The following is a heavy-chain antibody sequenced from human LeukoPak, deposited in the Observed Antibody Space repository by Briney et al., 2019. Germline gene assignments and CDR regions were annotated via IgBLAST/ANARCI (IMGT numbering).Heavy chain of an antibody. CDR1: GFTFSSYG. Sequence: GRSLTLSCAVAGFTFSSYGMHWVSQAPGKGLEWEAVISYDGSNKYYADSVKGRFTISRDNSKNTLYLQMNSLRAEDTAVYYCARVTAPLYGDYPSWGQGTLVTVSS. CDR3: ARVTAPLYGDYPS. CDR2: ISYDGSNK. J-gene: IGHJ5*02. D-gene: IGHD4-17*01. V-gene: IGHV3-30*03.